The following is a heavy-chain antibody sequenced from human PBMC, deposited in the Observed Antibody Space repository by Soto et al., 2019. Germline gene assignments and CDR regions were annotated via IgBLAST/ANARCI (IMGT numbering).Heavy chain of an antibody. V-gene: IGHV3-21*01. CDR3: ARTYCSGGSCYPNDY. Sequence: EVQLVESGGGLVKPGGSLRLSCAASGFTFSSYSMNWVRQAPGKGLEWVSSISSSSSYIYYADSVKGRFTISRDNAKNSLYLQMNSLRAEDTAVYYCARTYCSGGSCYPNDYWGQGTLVTVSS. CDR2: ISSSSSYI. D-gene: IGHD2-15*01. CDR1: GFTFSSYS. J-gene: IGHJ4*02.